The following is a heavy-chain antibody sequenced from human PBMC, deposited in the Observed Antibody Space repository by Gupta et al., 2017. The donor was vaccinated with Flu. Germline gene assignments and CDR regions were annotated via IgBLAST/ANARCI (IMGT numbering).Heavy chain of an antibody. CDR1: GGSISSSY. Sequence: QVRLKESGPGLVKPSATLSITCTVPGGSISSSYWSWIRQPPGKGLEWIGYIYYSGRTNYNPSLKSRVTISVDTSKNQFSLKLSSVTAADTAVYYWARSGYGSGSYYGNWCQVTLVTVAS. J-gene: IGHJ4*02. CDR3: ARSGYGSGSYYGN. CDR2: IYYSGRT. V-gene: IGHV4-59*01. D-gene: IGHD3-10*01.